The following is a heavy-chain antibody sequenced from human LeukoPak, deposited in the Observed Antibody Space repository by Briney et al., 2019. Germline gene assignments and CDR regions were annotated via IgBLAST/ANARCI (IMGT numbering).Heavy chain of an antibody. CDR1: GFTFSSYE. CDR3: ARGAPKSYYYDSSGYYEDY. CDR2: ISSSGSTI. V-gene: IGHV3-48*03. Sequence: GGSLRLSCAASGFTFSSYEMNWVRQAPGKGLEWVSYISSSGSTIYYADSVKGRFTISRDNAKNSLYLQMNSLRAEDTAVYYCARGAPKSYYYDSSGYYEDYWGQGTLVTVSS. J-gene: IGHJ4*02. D-gene: IGHD3-22*01.